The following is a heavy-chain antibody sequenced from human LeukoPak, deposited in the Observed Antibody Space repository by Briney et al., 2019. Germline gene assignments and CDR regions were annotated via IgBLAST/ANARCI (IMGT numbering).Heavy chain of an antibody. Sequence: GASVKVSCKASGYTFTSYGISWVRQAPGQGLEWMGWISAYNGNTNYAQKLQGRVTMTTDTSTSTAYMELRSLRSDDTAVYYCARDIVVVPTTIPIHDAFDIWGQGTMVTVSS. V-gene: IGHV1-18*01. J-gene: IGHJ3*02. CDR3: ARDIVVVPTTIPIHDAFDI. D-gene: IGHD2-2*02. CDR1: GYTFTSYG. CDR2: ISAYNGNT.